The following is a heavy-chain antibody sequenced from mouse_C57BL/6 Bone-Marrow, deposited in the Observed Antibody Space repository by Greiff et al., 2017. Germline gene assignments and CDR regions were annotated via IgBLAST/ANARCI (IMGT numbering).Heavy chain of an antibody. CDR3: ARQAPYDYDGEGYAMDY. D-gene: IGHD2-4*01. V-gene: IGHV5-15*01. CDR2: ISNLAYSI. Sequence: EVQGVESGGGLVQPGGSLKLSCAASGFTFSDYGMAWVRQAPRKGPEWVAFISNLAYSIYYADTVTGRFTISRENAKNTLYLEMSSLRSEDTAMYYCARQAPYDYDGEGYAMDYWGQGTSVTVSS. J-gene: IGHJ4*01. CDR1: GFTFSDYG.